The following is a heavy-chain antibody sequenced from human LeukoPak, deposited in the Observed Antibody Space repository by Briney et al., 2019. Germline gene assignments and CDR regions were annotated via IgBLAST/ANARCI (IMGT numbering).Heavy chain of an antibody. CDR3: TRGSGSYEFDY. CDR1: GFTFSGSA. Sequence: PGGSLRLSCAASGFTFSGSAMHWVRQASGKGLEWVGRIRSKANSYATAYAASVKGRFTISRDDSKNTADLQMNSLKTEDTAVYYCTRGSGSYEFDYWGQGTLVTVSS. D-gene: IGHD1-26*01. CDR2: IRSKANSYAT. V-gene: IGHV3-73*01. J-gene: IGHJ4*02.